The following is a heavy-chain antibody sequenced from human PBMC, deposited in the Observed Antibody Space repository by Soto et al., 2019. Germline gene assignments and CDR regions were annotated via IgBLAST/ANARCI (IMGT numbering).Heavy chain of an antibody. CDR2: MNPNSGNT. CDR3: ARVVGYCSSTSCLHFDY. J-gene: IGHJ4*02. V-gene: IGHV1-8*01. Sequence: ASVKVSCKASGYTFTSYDINWVRQATGQGLEWMGWMNPNSGNTGYAQKFQGRVTMTRNTSISTAYMELSSLRSEDTAVYYCARVVGYCSSTSCLHFDYWGQGTLVTVSS. CDR1: GYTFTSYD. D-gene: IGHD2-2*01.